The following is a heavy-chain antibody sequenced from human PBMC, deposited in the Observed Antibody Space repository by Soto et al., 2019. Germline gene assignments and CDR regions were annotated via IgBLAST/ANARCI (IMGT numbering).Heavy chain of an antibody. J-gene: IGHJ6*02. V-gene: IGHV5-51*01. Sequence: GESLKISCKGSGYSFTSYWIGWVRQMPGKGLEWMGIIYPGDSDTRYSPSFQGQVTISADKSISTAYLQWSSLKASDTAMYYCARAPGYCSSTSCRPTYGMDVWGQGTTVTVS. CDR1: GYSFTSYW. D-gene: IGHD2-2*03. CDR3: ARAPGYCSSTSCRPTYGMDV. CDR2: IYPGDSDT.